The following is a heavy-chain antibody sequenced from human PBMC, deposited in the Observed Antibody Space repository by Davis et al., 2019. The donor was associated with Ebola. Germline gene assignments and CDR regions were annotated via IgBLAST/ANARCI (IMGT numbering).Heavy chain of an antibody. CDR2: LYSSGSA. CDR1: GGSVSSGSFY. Sequence: SETLSLTCTVSGGSVSSGSFYWSWIRQSPGQGLAWIAYLYSSGSANYNPSLKSRVSISLDTSKNQFSLKLRSVIAADTAMYYCARVDYATYFQDWGQGTLVTVSS. CDR3: ARVDYATYFQD. J-gene: IGHJ1*01. D-gene: IGHD4-17*01. V-gene: IGHV4-61*01.